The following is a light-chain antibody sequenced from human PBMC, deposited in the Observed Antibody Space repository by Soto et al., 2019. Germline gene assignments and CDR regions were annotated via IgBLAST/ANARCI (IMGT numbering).Light chain of an antibody. J-gene: IGLJ3*02. CDR2: GDD. V-gene: IGLV1-44*01. Sequence: QSVLTQPPSTSGTPGQRVAISCSGTSSNIGSHTVNWYQQLPGMAPKLLIYGDDQRPSGVPDRFSGSKSGTSASLAISGLQPEDEVDYYCASWDDRLNGPVFGGGTKLTVL. CDR1: SSNIGSHT. CDR3: ASWDDRLNGPV.